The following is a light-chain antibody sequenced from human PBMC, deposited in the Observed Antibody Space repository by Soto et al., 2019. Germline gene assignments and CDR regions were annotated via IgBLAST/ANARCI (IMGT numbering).Light chain of an antibody. CDR1: QSVDSNY. J-gene: IGKJ5*01. V-gene: IGKV3-20*01. CDR2: AAS. Sequence: EIVLTQSPGTLSLSPGERATLSCRASQSVDSNYLAWYQQNPGQAPRLLIYAASSRATGIPDRFSGGGSGTDFTLTISRLEPEDFAVYYCQQYDGSFLTFGPGTRLEIK. CDR3: QQYDGSFLT.